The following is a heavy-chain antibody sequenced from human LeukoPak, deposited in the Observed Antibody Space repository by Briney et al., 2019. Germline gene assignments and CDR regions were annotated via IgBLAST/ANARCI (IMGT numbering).Heavy chain of an antibody. V-gene: IGHV4-59*01. CDR1: GGSISSYQ. CDR2: IYYSGST. J-gene: IGHJ5*02. D-gene: IGHD5-18*01. Sequence: SETLSLTCTVSGGSISSYQWSWIRQPPGKGLEWIGYIYYSGSTNYNPSLKSRVTISGDTSKNQFSLKLSSVTAADTAVYYCARGDGDTAMVTGNWFDPWGQGTLVTVSS. CDR3: ARGDGDTAMVTGNWFDP.